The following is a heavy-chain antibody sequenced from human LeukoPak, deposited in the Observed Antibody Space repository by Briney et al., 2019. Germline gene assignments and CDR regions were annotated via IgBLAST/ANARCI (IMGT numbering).Heavy chain of an antibody. CDR3: ARGTWAVAAHIDYYYYGMDV. V-gene: IGHV3-30*04. Sequence: GRSLRLSCAASGFTFSSYALHWVRQAPGKGLEWVAVISYDGSNKYYADSVKGRFTISRDNSKNTLYLQMNSLRAEDTAVYYCARGTWAVAAHIDYYYYGMDVWGQGTTVTVSS. J-gene: IGHJ6*02. CDR1: GFTFSSYA. D-gene: IGHD2-21*01. CDR2: ISYDGSNK.